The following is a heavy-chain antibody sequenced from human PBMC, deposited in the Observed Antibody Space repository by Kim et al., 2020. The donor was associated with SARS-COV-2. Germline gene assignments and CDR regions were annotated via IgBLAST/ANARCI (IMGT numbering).Heavy chain of an antibody. CDR2: IYYSGST. V-gene: IGHV4-31*03. D-gene: IGHD2-2*01. Sequence: SETLYLTCTVSGGSISSGGYYWSWIRQHPGKGLEWIGYIYYSGSTYYNPSLKSRVTISVDTSKNQFSLKLSSVTAADTAVYYCARVRVVVPAARNWFDPWGQGTLVTVSS. J-gene: IGHJ5*02. CDR1: GGSISSGGYY. CDR3: ARVRVVVPAARNWFDP.